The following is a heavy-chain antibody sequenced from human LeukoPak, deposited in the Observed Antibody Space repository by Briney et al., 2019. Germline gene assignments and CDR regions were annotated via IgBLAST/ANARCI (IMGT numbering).Heavy chain of an antibody. D-gene: IGHD2-2*01. J-gene: IGHJ4*02. CDR1: GGSISSSSYY. CDR2: IYYSGST. V-gene: IGHV4-39*01. CDR3: AGWVIVVVPAATDY. Sequence: SETLSLTCTVSGGSISSSSYYWGWIRQPPGKGLEWIGSIYYSGSTYYNPSLKSRVTISVDTSKNQFSLKLSSVTAADTAVYYCAGWVIVVVPAATDYWGQGTLVTVSS.